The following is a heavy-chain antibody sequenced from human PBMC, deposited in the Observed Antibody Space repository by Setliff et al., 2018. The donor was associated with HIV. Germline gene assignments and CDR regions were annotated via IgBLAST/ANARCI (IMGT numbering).Heavy chain of an antibody. Sequence: ASVKVSCKASGYTFTAYYIHWVRQAPGHGLQLMGRIEPSSGGTNYIQKFQGRVTMTKDTSISTAYMDLSRLRSDDTAVYYCAREGYYYGSGSSPPAFDIWGQGTMVTVSS. CDR2: IEPSSGGT. CDR1: GYTFTAYY. V-gene: IGHV1-2*06. J-gene: IGHJ3*02. D-gene: IGHD3-10*01. CDR3: AREGYYYGSGSSPPAFDI.